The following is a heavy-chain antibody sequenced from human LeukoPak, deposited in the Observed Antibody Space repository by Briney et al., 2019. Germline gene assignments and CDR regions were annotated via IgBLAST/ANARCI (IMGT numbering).Heavy chain of an antibody. CDR2: ISGSGGST. J-gene: IGHJ4*02. Sequence: GGSLRLSCAASGFTFTSYGMSWVRQAPGKGLEWVSVISGSGGSTNCADSVKGRFTTSRDNFKNTLYLQMNSLRAEDTAVYYCAKDGWNDIPDYWGQGTLVTVSS. D-gene: IGHD1-1*01. CDR1: GFTFTSYG. CDR3: AKDGWNDIPDY. V-gene: IGHV3-23*01.